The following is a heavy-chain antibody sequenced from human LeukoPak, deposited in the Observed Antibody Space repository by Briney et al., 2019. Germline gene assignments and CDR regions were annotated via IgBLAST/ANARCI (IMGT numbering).Heavy chain of an antibody. CDR2: IIPIFGTA. CDR3: ARVQHYYDSSGYFYS. CDR1: GGTFSSYA. J-gene: IGHJ5*02. D-gene: IGHD3-22*01. V-gene: IGHV1-69*13. Sequence: GASVKVSCKASGGTFSSYAISWVRQAPGQGLEWMGGIIPIFGTANYAQKFQGRVTITADESTSTAYMELSSLRSEDTAVYYCARVQHYYDSSGYFYSWGQGTLVTVPS.